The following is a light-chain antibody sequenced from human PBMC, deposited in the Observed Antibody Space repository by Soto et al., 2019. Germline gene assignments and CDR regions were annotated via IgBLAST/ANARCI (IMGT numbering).Light chain of an antibody. J-gene: IGKJ5*01. Sequence: EIVLTQSPATLSVSPGEIVALSFSASQSVSSYLAWYQQKPGQAPRLLIYDASNRATGIPARFSGSGSGTDFTLTISSLEPEDFAVYYCQQRSNWPPITFGQGTRLEI. CDR2: DAS. V-gene: IGKV3-11*01. CDR3: QQRSNWPPIT. CDR1: QSVSSY.